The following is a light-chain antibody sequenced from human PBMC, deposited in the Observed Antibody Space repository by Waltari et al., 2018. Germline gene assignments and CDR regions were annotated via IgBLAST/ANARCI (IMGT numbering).Light chain of an antibody. CDR2: TNN. Sequence: YQQLPGTDPQLLINTNNQRPTGGPDRFSGSKSGTAASLAITGRRYEDEADYYCAAWDDSLRVVFGGGTKLTVL. V-gene: IGLV1-47*02. CDR3: AAWDDSLRVV. J-gene: IGLJ2*01.